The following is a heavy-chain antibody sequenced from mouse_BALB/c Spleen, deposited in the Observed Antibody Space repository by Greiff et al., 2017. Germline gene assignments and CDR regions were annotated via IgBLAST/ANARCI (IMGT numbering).Heavy chain of an antibody. D-gene: IGHD1-1*01. CDR3: ARDEFYYGSSLFAY. J-gene: IGHJ3*01. CDR1: GFSLTSYG. V-gene: IGHV2-9*02. Sequence: VQRVESGPGLVAPSQSLSITCTVSGFSLTSYGVHWVRQPPGKGLEWLGVIWAGGSTNYNSALMSRLSISKDNSKSQVFLKMNSLQTDDTAMYYCARDEFYYGSSLFAYWGQGTLVTVSA. CDR2: IWAGGST.